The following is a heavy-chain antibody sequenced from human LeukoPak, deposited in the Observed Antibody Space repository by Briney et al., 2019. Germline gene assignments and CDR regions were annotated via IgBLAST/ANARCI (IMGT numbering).Heavy chain of an antibody. D-gene: IGHD3-10*01. CDR2: INHSGST. V-gene: IGHV4-34*01. Sequence: PSETLSLTCAVYGGSFSGYYWSLIRQPPGKGLEWIGEINHSGSTTYNPSLKSRVTISVDTSKNQFSLKLSSVTAADTAVYYCARGRMVRGVNYWGQGTLVTVSS. CDR1: GGSFSGYY. J-gene: IGHJ4*02. CDR3: ARGRMVRGVNY.